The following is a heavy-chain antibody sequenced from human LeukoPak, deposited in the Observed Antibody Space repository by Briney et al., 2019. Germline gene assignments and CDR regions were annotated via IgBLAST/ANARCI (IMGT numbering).Heavy chain of an antibody. CDR3: TTASVTMVRGVINPDAFDV. V-gene: IGHV3-15*01. CDR2: IMSKTDGGTT. Sequence: NSGGSQRLSCAASGFTFSNAWMSWVRQAPGKGLEWVGRIMSKTDGGTTAYAAPVKGRFTISRDDSKNTLYLQMKGLETEDTAVYYCTTASVTMVRGVINPDAFDVWGLGTMVIVSS. D-gene: IGHD3-10*01. CDR1: GFTFSNAW. J-gene: IGHJ3*01.